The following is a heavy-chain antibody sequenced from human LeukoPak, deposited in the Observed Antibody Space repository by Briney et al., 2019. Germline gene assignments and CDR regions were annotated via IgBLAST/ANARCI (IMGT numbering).Heavy chain of an antibody. Sequence: SGPTLVHPTQPLTLTRTFSGVSLRTNGVGVGWIRQPPEKALEWLALIYLNDDKRYSPSLKSRLSITRDTSRNRVGLTMTNVDPVDAGTYYCAHINAWGSYSLFDYWGQGTLVTVSS. D-gene: IGHD3-16*01. J-gene: IGHJ4*02. V-gene: IGHV2-5*01. CDR1: GVSLRTNGVG. CDR2: IYLNDDK. CDR3: AHINAWGSYSLFDY.